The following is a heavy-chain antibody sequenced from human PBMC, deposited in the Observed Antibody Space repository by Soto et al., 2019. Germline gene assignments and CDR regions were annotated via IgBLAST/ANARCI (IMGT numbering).Heavy chain of an antibody. D-gene: IGHD3-22*01. V-gene: IGHV3-23*01. Sequence: EVQLLESGGGLVQPGGSLRLSCEASGFTFNFFGMSWVRQAPGKGLEWVSVISDSGGRTDYAASVKGRFTISRDNSKNTPYLQMNSLRAEDTAVYYCARDEFYYPSSGFYRFDYWGQGILVTVSS. CDR2: ISDSGGRT. CDR3: ARDEFYYPSSGFYRFDY. J-gene: IGHJ4*02. CDR1: GFTFNFFG.